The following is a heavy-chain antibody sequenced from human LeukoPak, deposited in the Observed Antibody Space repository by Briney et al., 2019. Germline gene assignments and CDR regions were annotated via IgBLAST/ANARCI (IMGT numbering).Heavy chain of an antibody. J-gene: IGHJ4*02. CDR2: INPSSGGT. CDR1: GYTFTDYY. V-gene: IGHV1-2*02. CDR3: ARDALDDSSGYYLDY. Sequence: ASVKVSCKASGYTFTDYYIHWVRQAPGQGLEWMGWINPSSGGTNFAQKFQGRVTMTRDTSISTAYMELSRLRSDDTAVYYCARDALDDSSGYYLDYWGQGTLVTVSS. D-gene: IGHD3-22*01.